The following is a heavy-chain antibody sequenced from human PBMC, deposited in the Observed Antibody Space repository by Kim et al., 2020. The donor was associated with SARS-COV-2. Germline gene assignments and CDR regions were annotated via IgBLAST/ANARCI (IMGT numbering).Heavy chain of an antibody. CDR2: IYSGGST. V-gene: IGHV3-66*01. D-gene: IGHD6-13*01. Sequence: GGSLRLSCAASGFTVSSNYMSWVRQAPGKGLEWVSVIYSGGSTYYADSVKGRFTISRDNSKNTLYLQMNSLRAEDTAVYYCARDWFSSSLHFDYWGQGTLVTVSS. CDR1: GFTVSSNY. CDR3: ARDWFSSSLHFDY. J-gene: IGHJ4*02.